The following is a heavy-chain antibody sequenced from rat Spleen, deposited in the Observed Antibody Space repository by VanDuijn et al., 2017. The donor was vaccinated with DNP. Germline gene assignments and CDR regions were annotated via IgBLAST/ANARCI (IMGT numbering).Heavy chain of an antibody. J-gene: IGHJ3*01. V-gene: IGHV5-25*01. Sequence: EVQLVESGGGLVQPGRSMKLSCVASGFTFKEYYMAWVRQAPTRGLEWVASISPGGDNTFFRDSVRGRFTISRDYARSTLYLQMDSLRSEDTATYYCATSSYFGYDYGFAYWGQGTLVTVSS. CDR2: ISPGGDNT. CDR1: GFTFKEYY. D-gene: IGHD1-7*01. CDR3: ATSSYFGYDYGFAY.